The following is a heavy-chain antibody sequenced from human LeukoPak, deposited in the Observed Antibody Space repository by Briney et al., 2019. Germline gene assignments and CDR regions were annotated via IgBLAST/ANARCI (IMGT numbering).Heavy chain of an antibody. Sequence: SETLSLTCAVYGGSFSGYYWSWIRQPPGEGLEWIGEINHSGSTNYNPSLKSRVTISVDTSKNQFSLKLSSVTAADTAVYYCARGEPEYIPIPYYYYGMDVWGQGTTVTVSS. CDR2: INHSGST. D-gene: IGHD1-1*01. CDR3: ARGEPEYIPIPYYYYGMDV. J-gene: IGHJ6*02. V-gene: IGHV4-34*01. CDR1: GGSFSGYY.